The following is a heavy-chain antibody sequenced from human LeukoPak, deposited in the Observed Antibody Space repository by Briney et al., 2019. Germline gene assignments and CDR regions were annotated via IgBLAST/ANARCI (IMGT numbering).Heavy chain of an antibody. D-gene: IGHD3-16*01. V-gene: IGHV3-23*01. Sequence: GGSLRLSCAASGFTFSTSGMAWVRQAPGKGLDRVSSINRSGSWTNYAESVKGRFTISRDTSKSTLYLQMNSLRAEDTAVYYCAKLGGYYVDNWGQGTLVTVSS. CDR2: INRSGSWT. CDR3: AKLGGYYVDN. CDR1: GFTFSTSG. J-gene: IGHJ4*02.